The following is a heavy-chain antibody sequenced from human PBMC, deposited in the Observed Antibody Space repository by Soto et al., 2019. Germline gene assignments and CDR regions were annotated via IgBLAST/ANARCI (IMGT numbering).Heavy chain of an antibody. V-gene: IGHV3-33*01. CDR3: ARDSRATGTTSLFSYYMDV. CDR1: GFTFSSYG. Sequence: QVQLVESGGGVVQPGRSLRLSCAASGFTFSSYGMHWVRQAPGKGLEWVAVIWYDGSNKYYADSVKGRFTISRDNSKNPLYLQMNSLRAEDTAVYYCARDSRATGTTSLFSYYMDVWGKGTTVTVSS. D-gene: IGHD1-7*01. CDR2: IWYDGSNK. J-gene: IGHJ6*03.